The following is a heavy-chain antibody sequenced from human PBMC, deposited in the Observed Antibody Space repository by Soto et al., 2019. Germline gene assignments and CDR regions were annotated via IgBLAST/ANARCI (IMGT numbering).Heavy chain of an antibody. CDR3: VSLQISGWPGVH. J-gene: IGHJ4*02. CDR1: GYSFSGYY. D-gene: IGHD6-25*01. CDR2: IYPNTETT. V-gene: IGHV1-2*02. Sequence: QVQLVQSGAETKNPGASVKVSCKASGYSFSGYYIQWVRQAPGQGPEWLGWIYPNTETTDSSKKFQGRATMTSDMSTRTVYMELRDLWSDVTAVYYCVSLQISGWPGVHLGQGTLVTVSS.